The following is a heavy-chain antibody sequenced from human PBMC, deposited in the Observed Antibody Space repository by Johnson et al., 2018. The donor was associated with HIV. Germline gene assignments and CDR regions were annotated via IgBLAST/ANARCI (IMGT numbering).Heavy chain of an antibody. CDR3: ARDGYCSGGCCYSGDRLDAFDI. V-gene: IGHV3-33*08. D-gene: IGHD2-15*01. CDR2: ISFDGNLK. CDR1: GLSFSNFG. Sequence: QEKLVESGGGVVQPGKSLTLSCVASGLSFSNFGIHWVRQAPGKGPEWVAVISFDGNLKKYADSVKGRFTISRDNSKNTLYLQMNSLRAEDTAVYYCARDGYCSGGCCYSGDRLDAFDIWGQGTMVTVSS. J-gene: IGHJ3*02.